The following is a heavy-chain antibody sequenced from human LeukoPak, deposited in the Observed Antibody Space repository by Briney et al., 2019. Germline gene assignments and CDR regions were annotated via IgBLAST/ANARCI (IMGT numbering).Heavy chain of an antibody. Sequence: GGSLRLSCAASGFTFSSYGMHWVRQAPGKGLEWVAVIWYDGSNKYYADSVKGRFTISRDNSKNTLYLQMNSLRAEDTAVYYCARDLCSGGSCYLPDYWGQGTLVTVSS. CDR2: IWYDGSNK. V-gene: IGHV3-33*01. CDR1: GFTFSSYG. D-gene: IGHD2-15*01. CDR3: ARDLCSGGSCYLPDY. J-gene: IGHJ4*02.